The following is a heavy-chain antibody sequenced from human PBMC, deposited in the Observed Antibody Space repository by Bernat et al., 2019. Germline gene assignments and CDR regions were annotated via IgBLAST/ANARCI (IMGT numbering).Heavy chain of an antibody. D-gene: IGHD6-13*01. CDR2: FDPEDGET. J-gene: IGHJ5*02. V-gene: IGHV1-24*01. CDR3: ATDGAEQQLGAAS. Sequence: QVQLVQSGAEGKKPGASVKVSCKVSGYTLTELSMHWVRQAPGKGLEWMGGFDPEDGETFSAKKYQGRVTTTEKTSTDTPYMERSSMRSEDTAVYYCATDGAEQQLGAASWGQGTLVTVSS. CDR1: GYTLTELS.